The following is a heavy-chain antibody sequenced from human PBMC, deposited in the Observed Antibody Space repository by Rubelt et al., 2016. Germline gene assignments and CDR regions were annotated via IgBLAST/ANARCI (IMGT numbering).Heavy chain of an antibody. CDR2: ISAYNGAT. Sequence: QVQLVQSGAEVKEPGASVNVSCKASGYTFTSYGFSWVRQAPGQGLEWMGWISAYNGATNYARKLQGRVTMTTDTTTCTAYMGLRSLGYDDTAIDYCVRTVRRGDIDSWGQGTLVTVSS. V-gene: IGHV1-18*01. CDR1: GYTFTSYG. D-gene: IGHD3-16*01. CDR3: VRTVRRGDIDS. J-gene: IGHJ4*02.